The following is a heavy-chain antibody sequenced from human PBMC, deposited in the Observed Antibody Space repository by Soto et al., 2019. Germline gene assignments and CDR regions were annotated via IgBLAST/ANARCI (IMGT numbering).Heavy chain of an antibody. CDR1: GGSLRDNY. CDR3: ARGGNIVRGLAAPFDY. V-gene: IGHV4-34*01. J-gene: IGHJ4*02. Sequence: QVQLQQWGAGLLKPSETLSLSCGVSGGSLRDNYWSWIRQAPGKGLEWIGEINHYGTINYNPSLRSRVTISVDTSNNQVFLKLASVTAADTAVYFCARGGNIVRGLAAPFDYWGRGTLVTVS. D-gene: IGHD2-21*01. CDR2: INHYGTI.